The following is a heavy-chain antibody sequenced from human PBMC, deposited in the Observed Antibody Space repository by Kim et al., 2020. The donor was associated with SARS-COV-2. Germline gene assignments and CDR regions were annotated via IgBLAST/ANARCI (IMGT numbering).Heavy chain of an antibody. CDR3: ARDVTGYYGSGSPPGWFDP. J-gene: IGHJ5*02. D-gene: IGHD3-10*01. Sequence: ASVKVSCKASGYTFTGYYMHWVRQAPGQGLEWMGWINPNSGGTNYAQKFQGRVTMTRDTSISTAYMELSRLRSDDTAVYYCARDVTGYYGSGSPPGWFDPWGQGTLVTVSS. CDR1: GYTFTGYY. V-gene: IGHV1-2*02. CDR2: INPNSGGT.